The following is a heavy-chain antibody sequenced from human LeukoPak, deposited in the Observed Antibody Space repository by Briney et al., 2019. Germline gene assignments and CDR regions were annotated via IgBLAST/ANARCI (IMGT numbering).Heavy chain of an antibody. CDR1: GYTFTSYG. V-gene: IGHV1-18*01. CDR3: ARARPSIAAAGWDPYYYYMDV. J-gene: IGHJ6*03. CDR2: ISAYNGNT. Sequence: PGASVKVSCKASGYTFTSYGISWVRQAPGQGLEWMGWISAYNGNTNYAQKLQGRVTMTTDTSTSTAYMELRSLRSDDTAVYYCARARPSIAAAGWDPYYYYMDVWGKGTTVTVSS. D-gene: IGHD6-13*01.